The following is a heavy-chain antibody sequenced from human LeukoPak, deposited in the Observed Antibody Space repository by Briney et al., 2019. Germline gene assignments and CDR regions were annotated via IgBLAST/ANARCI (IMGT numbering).Heavy chain of an antibody. CDR3: ATDPDDYSNYVSY. CDR1: GYTLTELS. D-gene: IGHD4-11*01. J-gene: IGHJ4*02. Sequence: ASVKVSCKVSGYTLTELSMHWVRQAPGKGLEWMGGFDPEDGETIYAQKFQGRVTMTEDTSTDTAYMELSSLRSEDTAVYHCATDPDDYSNYVSYWGQGTLVTVSS. CDR2: FDPEDGET. V-gene: IGHV1-24*01.